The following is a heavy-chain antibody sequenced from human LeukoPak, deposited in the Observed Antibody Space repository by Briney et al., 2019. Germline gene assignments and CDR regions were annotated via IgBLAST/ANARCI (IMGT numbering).Heavy chain of an antibody. CDR3: AKGRDYYDSSGYNWFDS. J-gene: IGHJ5*01. CDR1: GFTFSTYA. Sequence: GGSPRLSCAASGFTFSTYAMSWVRQAPGKGLEWVSGISGSGGSTYYADSVKGRFTISRNNSKNTLYLQMNSLRAEDTAVYYCAKGRDYYDSSGYNWFDSWGQGTLVTVSS. D-gene: IGHD3-22*01. V-gene: IGHV3-23*01. CDR2: ISGSGGST.